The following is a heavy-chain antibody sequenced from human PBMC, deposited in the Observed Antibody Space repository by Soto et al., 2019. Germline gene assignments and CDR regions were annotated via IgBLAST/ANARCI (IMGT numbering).Heavy chain of an antibody. CDR1: GGSISSSSYY. CDR3: ARQLKGYYYDSSGYP. D-gene: IGHD3-22*01. Sequence: SETLSLTCTVSGGSISSSSYYWGWIRQPPGKGLEWIGSIYYSGSTYYNPSLKSRVTISVDTSKNQFSLKLSSVTAADTAVYYCARQLKGYYYDSSGYPWGQGTLVTAPQ. V-gene: IGHV4-39*01. CDR2: IYYSGST. J-gene: IGHJ5*02.